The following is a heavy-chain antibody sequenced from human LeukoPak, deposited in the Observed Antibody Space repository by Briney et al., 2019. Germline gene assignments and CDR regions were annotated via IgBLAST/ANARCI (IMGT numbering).Heavy chain of an antibody. CDR3: ARLFHPALSGNYPFDY. CDR1: GGSISSGGYY. CDR2: IYYSGST. J-gene: IGHJ4*02. D-gene: IGHD1-26*01. Sequence: SETLSLTCTVSGGSISSGGYYWSWIRQHPGKGLEWIAYIYYSGSTSYNPSLKSRVTISVDTSKNQFSLKLNSVTAADTAMYYCARLFHPALSGNYPFDYWGQGTLVTVSS. V-gene: IGHV4-61*08.